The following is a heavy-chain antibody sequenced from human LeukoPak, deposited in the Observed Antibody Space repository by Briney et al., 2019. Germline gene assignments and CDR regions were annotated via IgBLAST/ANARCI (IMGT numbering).Heavy chain of an antibody. J-gene: IGHJ6*03. CDR3: ARDQIHLPTVTTPTDYYYYMDV. CDR1: GYTFTSYG. Sequence: ASVKVSCKASGYTFTSYGISWVRQAPGQELEWMGWINTDNGNTNYAQKLQGRVTMTKDTSTSTAYMELRSLRSDDTAVYYCARDQIHLPTVTTPTDYYYYMDVWGKGTTVTVSS. D-gene: IGHD4-17*01. CDR2: INTDNGNT. V-gene: IGHV1-18*04.